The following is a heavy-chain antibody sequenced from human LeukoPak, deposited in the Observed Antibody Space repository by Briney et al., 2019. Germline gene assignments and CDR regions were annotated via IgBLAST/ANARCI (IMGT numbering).Heavy chain of an antibody. CDR1: GFTSSSYS. J-gene: IGHJ4*02. CDR2: ISSSGSHM. D-gene: IGHD3-16*02. V-gene: IGHV3-21*01. Sequence: GGSLRLSCAASGFTSSSYSMNWVRQAPGKGLEWVSSISSSGSHMYYADSVKGRFTISRDNAKNSLYLQMNSLRAKDTAVYYCARLTFGGVIGFDYWGQGTLVTVSS. CDR3: ARLTFGGVIGFDY.